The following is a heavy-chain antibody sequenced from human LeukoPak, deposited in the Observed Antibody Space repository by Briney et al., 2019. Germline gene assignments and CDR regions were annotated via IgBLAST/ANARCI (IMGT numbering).Heavy chain of an antibody. CDR1: GGSFSGYY. V-gene: IGHV4-34*01. J-gene: IGHJ3*02. CDR2: INHSGST. CDR3: ARGPYSYDSSGAFDI. D-gene: IGHD3-22*01. Sequence: PSETLSLTCAVYGGSFSGYYWSWIRQPPGKGLEWIGEINHSGSTNYNPSLKSRVTVSVDTSKNQFSLKLSSVTAADTAVYFCARGPYSYDSSGAFDIWGQGTMVTVSS.